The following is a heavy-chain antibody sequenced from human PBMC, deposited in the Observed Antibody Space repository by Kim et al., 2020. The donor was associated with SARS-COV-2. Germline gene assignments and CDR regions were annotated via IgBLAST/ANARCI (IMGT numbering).Heavy chain of an antibody. CDR3: ARDQANLIVPDY. Sequence: NYAQKLQGRVTMTTDTSTSTAYMELRSLRSDDTAVYYCARDQANLIVPDYWGQGTLVTVSS. D-gene: IGHD2-2*01. J-gene: IGHJ4*02. V-gene: IGHV1-18*01.